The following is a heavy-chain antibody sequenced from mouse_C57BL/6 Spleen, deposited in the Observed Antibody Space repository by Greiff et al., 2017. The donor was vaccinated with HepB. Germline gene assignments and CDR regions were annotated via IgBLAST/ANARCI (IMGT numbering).Heavy chain of an antibody. CDR2: ISSGGSYT. CDR3: ARGLRPFYYFDY. D-gene: IGHD2-2*01. CDR1: GFTFSSYG. Sequence: EVQLQESGGDLVKPGGSLKLSCAASGFTFSSYGMSWVRQTPDKRLEWVATISSGGSYTYYPDSVKGRFTISRDNAKNTLYLQMSSLKSEDTAMYYCARGLRPFYYFDYWGQGTTLTVPS. J-gene: IGHJ2*01. V-gene: IGHV5-6*01.